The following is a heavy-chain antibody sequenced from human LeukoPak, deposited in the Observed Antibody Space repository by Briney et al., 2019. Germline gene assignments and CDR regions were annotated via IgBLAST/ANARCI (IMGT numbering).Heavy chain of an antibody. CDR2: ISGSGGAS. CDR3: AKASTIFRFDY. CDR1: GFTFSSYA. Sequence: GGSLRLSRAASGFTFSSYAMSWVRQAPGKGLEWVSSISGSGGASYYADSVKGRFTISRDNSKNTLYLQMNSLRAEDTAIYYCAKASTIFRFDYWGQGTPVTVSS. V-gene: IGHV3-23*01. D-gene: IGHD3-3*01. J-gene: IGHJ4*02.